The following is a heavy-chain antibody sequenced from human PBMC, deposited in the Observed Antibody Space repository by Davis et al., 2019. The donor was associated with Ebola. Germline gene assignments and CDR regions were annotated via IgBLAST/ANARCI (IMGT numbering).Heavy chain of an antibody. Sequence: PAGSLCLSCKGSGYTFTSYWIGLVRQVPGTGLEWMGIIYPGDSDTSYSPSLLGQVIISADKSISTAYLQWNSLKASDTATYYCARAPYYYDVSGLYVDYWGQGTLVTVSS. CDR2: IYPGDSDT. CDR1: GYTFTSYW. V-gene: IGHV5-51*01. D-gene: IGHD3-22*01. J-gene: IGHJ4*02. CDR3: ARAPYYYDVSGLYVDY.